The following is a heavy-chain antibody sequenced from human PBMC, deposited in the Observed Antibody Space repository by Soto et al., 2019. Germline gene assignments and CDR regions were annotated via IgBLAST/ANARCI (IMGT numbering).Heavy chain of an antibody. J-gene: IGHJ3*02. CDR2: ITWNSGKI. V-gene: IGHV3-9*01. D-gene: IGHD3-16*01. CDR1: GFTLDDYA. Sequence: EVQLVESGGGLVQPGRSLRLSCAASGFTLDDYAMHWVRQAPGKGLEWVSSITWNSGKIVYADSVKGRFTISRDNARNSLYLQMNSLTPEDTAFYYCAKEITLNGFDTWGQGTMVTVSA. CDR3: AKEITLNGFDT.